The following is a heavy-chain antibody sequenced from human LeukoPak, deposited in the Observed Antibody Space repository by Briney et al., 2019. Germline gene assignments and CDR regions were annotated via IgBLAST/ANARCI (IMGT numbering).Heavy chain of an antibody. Sequence: ASVKVSCKASGGTFSSYAISWVRQAPGQGLEWMGRIIPILGIANYAQKFQGRVTITADKSTSTAYMELSSLRSEDTAVYYCARDCAGIGCYYGMDVWGQGTTVTVSS. D-gene: IGHD6-19*01. CDR1: GGTFSSYA. J-gene: IGHJ6*02. CDR2: IIPILGIA. V-gene: IGHV1-69*04. CDR3: ARDCAGIGCYYGMDV.